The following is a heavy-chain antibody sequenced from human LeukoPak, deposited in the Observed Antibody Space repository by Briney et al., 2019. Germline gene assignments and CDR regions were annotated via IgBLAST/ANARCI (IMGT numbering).Heavy chain of an antibody. CDR2: MNPNSGNT. V-gene: IGHV1-8*01. Sequence: ASVKVSCKASGYTFTSYDINWVRQATGQGLEWMGWMNPNSGNTGYAQKFQGRVTMTRNTSISTAYMELSSLRSEDTAVYYCARSKNYYGSGSYGYWGQGTLVTVSS. D-gene: IGHD3-10*01. J-gene: IGHJ4*02. CDR3: ARSKNYYGSGSYGY. CDR1: GYTFTSYD.